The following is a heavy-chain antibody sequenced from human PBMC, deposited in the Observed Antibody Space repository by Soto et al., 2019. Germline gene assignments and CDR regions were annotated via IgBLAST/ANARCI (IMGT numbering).Heavy chain of an antibody. CDR2: IWYDGSNK. J-gene: IGHJ4*02. Sequence: QVQLVESGGGVVQPGRSLRLSCAASGFTFSSYGMHWVRQAPGKGLEWVAVIWYDGSNKYYADSVKGRFTISRDNSKNTLYLQMNSLRAEDTAVYYCASHDYYDSSGYDPQPFDYWGQGTLVTVSS. CDR3: ASHDYYDSSGYDPQPFDY. V-gene: IGHV3-33*01. D-gene: IGHD3-22*01. CDR1: GFTFSSYG.